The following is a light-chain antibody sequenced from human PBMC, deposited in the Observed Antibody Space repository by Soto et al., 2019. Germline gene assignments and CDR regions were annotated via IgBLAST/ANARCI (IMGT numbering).Light chain of an antibody. V-gene: IGLV1-40*01. CDR3: QSYESSLSANYV. J-gene: IGLJ1*01. CDR2: GNS. Sequence: QSALTQPPSVSGAPGQRVTISCTGSSSNIGAGYDVHWYQQLPGTAPKLLIYGNSNRPSGVPDRFSGSKSGTSASLAITGLQAEDEADYYCQSYESSLSANYVFGTGTKVTVL. CDR1: SSNIGAGYD.